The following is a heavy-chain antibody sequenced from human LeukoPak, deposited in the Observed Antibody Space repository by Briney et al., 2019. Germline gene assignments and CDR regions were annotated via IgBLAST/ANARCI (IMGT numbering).Heavy chain of an antibody. D-gene: IGHD3-22*01. CDR3: AREDYYDSSGYYGSAFDI. J-gene: IGHJ3*02. Sequence: SVKVSCKASGGTFSSYAISWVRQAPGQGLEWMGGIIPIFGTANYAQKFQGRVTITADESTSTAYMELSSLRSEDTAVYYCAREDYYDSSGYYGSAFDIWGQGTMVTVSS. CDR2: IIPIFGTA. V-gene: IGHV1-69*01. CDR1: GGTFSSYA.